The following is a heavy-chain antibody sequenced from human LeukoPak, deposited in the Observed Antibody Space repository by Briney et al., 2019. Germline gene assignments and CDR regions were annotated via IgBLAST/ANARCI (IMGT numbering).Heavy chain of an antibody. J-gene: IGHJ4*02. CDR2: IYTSGTT. CDR3: ARGQGHCSGGTCYSKWVDY. CDR1: GVSISNYF. D-gene: IGHD2-15*01. Sequence: SETLSLTCTVSGVSISNYFWSWIRQPAGKGLEWIGRIYTSGTTNYNPSLKSRVTMSVDTSKNQFSLRLRSVTAAGTAVYYCARGQGHCSGGTCYSKWVDYWGQGTLVTVSS. V-gene: IGHV4-4*07.